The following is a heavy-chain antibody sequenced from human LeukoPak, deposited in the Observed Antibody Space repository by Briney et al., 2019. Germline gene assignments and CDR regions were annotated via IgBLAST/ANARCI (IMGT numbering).Heavy chain of an antibody. J-gene: IGHJ5*02. CDR1: GGTFSSYA. CDR2: IIPIFGTA. CDR3: ARDRDGGYYGDYGTWDAPHWFDP. V-gene: IGHV1-69*13. D-gene: IGHD4-17*01. Sequence: ASVKVSCKASGGTFSSYAISWVRQAPGQGLEWMGGIIPIFGTANYAQKFQGRVTITADESTSTAYMELSSLRSEDTAVYYCARDRDGGYYGDYGTWDAPHWFDPWGQGTPVTVSS.